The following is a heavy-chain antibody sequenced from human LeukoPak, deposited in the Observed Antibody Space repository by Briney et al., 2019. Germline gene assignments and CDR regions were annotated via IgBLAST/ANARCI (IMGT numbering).Heavy chain of an antibody. J-gene: IGHJ4*02. CDR3: ARGARGKSLSYCSGGSAFDS. CDR2: IYTCGFT. V-gene: IGHV3-66*01. CDR1: EFTVSGDY. D-gene: IGHD2-15*01. Sequence: GSLRLSCAASEFTVSGDYMTWVRQAPGKGLEWLSVIYTCGFTYYAESVKGRFTISRDSSRNTLYLQMDNLRPEDTAVYYCARGARGKSLSYCSGGSAFDSWGQGAPVTVSS.